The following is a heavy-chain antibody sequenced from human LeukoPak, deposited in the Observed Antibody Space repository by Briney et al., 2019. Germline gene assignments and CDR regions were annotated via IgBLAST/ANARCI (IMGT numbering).Heavy chain of an antibody. J-gene: IGHJ6*03. CDR2: IISSGSTI. V-gene: IGHV3-48*03. Sequence: GGSLRLSCEASGFSFSTREMNWVRQAPGKGPEWVSYIISSGSTIYYADSVQGRFTTSRGNAKNLLFLQMNSLRPEDTGVYYCARIDRDFYYMDVWGKGTTVTVSS. D-gene: IGHD3-22*01. CDR1: GFSFSTRE. CDR3: ARIDRDFYYMDV.